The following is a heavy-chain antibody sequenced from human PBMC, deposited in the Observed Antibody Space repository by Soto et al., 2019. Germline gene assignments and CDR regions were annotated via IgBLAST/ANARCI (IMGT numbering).Heavy chain of an antibody. V-gene: IGHV5-51*01. J-gene: IGHJ6*02. Sequence: PGESLKISCKGSGYSFTSYWIGWVRQMPGKGLEWMGIIYPGDSDTRYSPSFQGQVTISADKSISTAYLQWSSLKASDTAMYYCARAPGYCSSTSCRPTYGMDVWGQGTTVTVSS. D-gene: IGHD2-2*03. CDR2: IYPGDSDT. CDR1: GYSFTSYW. CDR3: ARAPGYCSSTSCRPTYGMDV.